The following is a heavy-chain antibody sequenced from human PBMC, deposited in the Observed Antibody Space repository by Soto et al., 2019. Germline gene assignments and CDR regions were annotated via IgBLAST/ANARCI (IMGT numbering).Heavy chain of an antibody. D-gene: IGHD2-15*01. J-gene: IGHJ4*02. Sequence: SETLSLTCTVSGGSISSYYWSWIRQPPGKGLEWIGYIYYSGSTNYNPSLKSRVTISVDTSKNQFSLKLSSVTAADTAVYYCAASFYCSGGSCYQFDYWGQGTLVTVSS. CDR3: AASFYCSGGSCYQFDY. CDR1: GGSISSYY. V-gene: IGHV4-59*01. CDR2: IYYSGST.